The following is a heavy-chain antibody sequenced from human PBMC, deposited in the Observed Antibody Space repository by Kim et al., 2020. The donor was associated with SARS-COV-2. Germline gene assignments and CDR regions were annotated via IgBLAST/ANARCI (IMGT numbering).Heavy chain of an antibody. V-gene: IGHV3-23*01. CDR3: VKDRSDNYLNDDDDGMDV. CDR1: EFSFSTLA. Sequence: GGSLRLSCAASEFSFSTLAMTWVRQAPGKGLAWVSTINNRGSHTYYADSVKGRFTISRDNSKSTLYLQMNSLRAEDTGVYYCVKDRSDNYLNDDDDGMDV. D-gene: IGHD1-1*01. J-gene: IGHJ6*01. CDR2: INNRGSHT.